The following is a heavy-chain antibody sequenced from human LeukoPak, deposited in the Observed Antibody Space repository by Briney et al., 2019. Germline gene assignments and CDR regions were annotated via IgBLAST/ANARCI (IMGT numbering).Heavy chain of an antibody. CDR3: ARLIYDSGYDYGYSGLWYFDY. J-gene: IGHJ4*02. V-gene: IGHV4-39*01. CDR2: IYYSGST. CDR1: GGSLSSSSYY. D-gene: IGHD5-12*01. Sequence: SETLSLTCTVSGGSLSSSSYYWGWIRQPPGTGLEWIGSIYYSGSTYYNPSLKSRATISVDTSKNQFSLKLSSGTAADTAVYYCARLIYDSGYDYGYSGLWYFDYWGQGTLVTVSS.